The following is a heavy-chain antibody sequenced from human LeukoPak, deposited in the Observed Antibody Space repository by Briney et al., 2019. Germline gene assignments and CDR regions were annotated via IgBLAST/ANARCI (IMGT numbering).Heavy chain of an antibody. CDR3: AKDNEYNPGPCDY. CDR1: GFTFSSYA. Sequence: GGSLRHSCAASGFTFSSYAMSWVRQAPGKGLEWVSAISGSGGSTYYADSVKGRFTISRDNSKSTLYLQMNSLRAEDTAVYYCAKDNEYNPGPCDYWGQGTLVTVSS. V-gene: IGHV3-23*01. CDR2: ISGSGGST. J-gene: IGHJ4*02. D-gene: IGHD1-14*01.